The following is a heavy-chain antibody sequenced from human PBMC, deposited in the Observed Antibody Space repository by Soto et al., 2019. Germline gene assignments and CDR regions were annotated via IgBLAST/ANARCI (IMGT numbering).Heavy chain of an antibody. CDR2: IFSSDDK. D-gene: IGHD2-2*01. J-gene: IGHJ5*02. Sequence: SGPTLVNPTETLTLTCTVSGLSLNNGKLGVSWIRQPPGKALEWLAHIFSSDDKSYSTSLRSRLTISKDTSRSQVVLTMTNLDPMDSGTYYCALIKDCSRTDCYLALFDPWGQIPLGTVST. CDR1: GLSLNNGKLG. CDR3: ALIKDCSRTDCYLALFDP. V-gene: IGHV2-26*01.